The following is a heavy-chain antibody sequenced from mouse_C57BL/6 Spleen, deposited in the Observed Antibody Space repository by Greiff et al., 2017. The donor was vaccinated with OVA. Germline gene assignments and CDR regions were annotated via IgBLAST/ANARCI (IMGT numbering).Heavy chain of an antibody. CDR2: ISSGGDYI. CDR3: TREGAYYSRYFDV. J-gene: IGHJ1*03. V-gene: IGHV5-9-1*02. Sequence: EVKLVESGEGLVKPGGSLKLSCAASGFTFSSYAMSWVRQTPEKRLEWVAYISSGGDYIYYADTVKGRFTISRDNARNTLYLQMSSLKSEDTARYYCTREGAYYSRYFDVWGTGTTVTVSS. D-gene: IGHD2-12*01. CDR1: GFTFSSYA.